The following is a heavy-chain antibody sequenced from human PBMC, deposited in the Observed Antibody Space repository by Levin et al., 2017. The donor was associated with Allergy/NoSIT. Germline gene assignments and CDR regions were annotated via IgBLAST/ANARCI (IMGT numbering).Heavy chain of an antibody. CDR3: ARTRFNVSGGNDYDYGMDV. CDR1: GGSFSSGTYY. J-gene: IGHJ6*02. CDR2: INYRGVT. V-gene: IGHV4-61*01. Sequence: SETLSLTCSVSGGSFSSGTYYWSWIRRPPGTGLEWIGYINYRGVTKYNPSLKSRVTIAVDTSKNEFSLKVTSVTAADTAVYYGARTRFNVSGGNDYDYGMDVWGQGTTVTVSS. D-gene: IGHD2-8*02.